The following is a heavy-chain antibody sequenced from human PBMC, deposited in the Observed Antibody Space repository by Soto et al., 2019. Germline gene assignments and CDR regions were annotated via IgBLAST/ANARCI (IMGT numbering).Heavy chain of an antibody. CDR1: GGSISSSSYY. D-gene: IGHD3-10*01. CDR3: ARLPGEWFGELLMNWFDP. CDR2: IYYSGST. V-gene: IGHV4-39*01. J-gene: IGHJ5*02. Sequence: PSETLSLTCTVSGGSISSSSYYWGWIRQPPGKGLEWIGSIYYSGSTYYNPSLKSRVTISVDTSKNQFSLKLSSVTAADTAVYYCARLPGEWFGELLMNWFDPWGQGTLVTVSS.